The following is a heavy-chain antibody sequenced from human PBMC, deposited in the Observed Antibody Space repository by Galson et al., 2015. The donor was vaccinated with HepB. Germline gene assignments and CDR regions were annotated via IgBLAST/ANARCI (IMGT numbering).Heavy chain of an antibody. CDR2: ISYDGSNK. Sequence: SLRLSCAASGFTFSSFAFHWVRQAPGKGLEWVAVISYDGSNKYYADSVKGRFTISRDTSKNTLYLEMNSLRADDTGVYYCARDFKASRNYGSISHYYYGVDVWGQGTTVTVSS. CDR3: ARDFKASRNYGSISHYYYGVDV. D-gene: IGHD3-10*01. CDR1: GFTFSSFA. V-gene: IGHV3-30*04. J-gene: IGHJ6*02.